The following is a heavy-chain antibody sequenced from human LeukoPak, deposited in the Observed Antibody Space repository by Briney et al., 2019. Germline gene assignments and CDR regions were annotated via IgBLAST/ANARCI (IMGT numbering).Heavy chain of an antibody. CDR3: AKIAAAGGDYFDY. CDR2: IKQDGSEK. Sequence: GGSLRLSCAASGFTFSNAWMSWVRQAPGKGLEWVANIKQDGSEKYYVDSVKGRFTISRDNAKNSLYLQMNSLRAEDTAVYYCAKIAAAGGDYFDYWGQGTLVTVSS. CDR1: GFTFSNAW. V-gene: IGHV3-7*01. D-gene: IGHD6-13*01. J-gene: IGHJ4*02.